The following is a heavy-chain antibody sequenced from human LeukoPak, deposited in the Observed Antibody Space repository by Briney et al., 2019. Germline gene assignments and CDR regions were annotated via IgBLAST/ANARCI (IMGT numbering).Heavy chain of an antibody. J-gene: IGHJ4*02. CDR1: GFTFSNDW. V-gene: IGHV3-7*05. CDR2: IKQDGSEK. Sequence: GGSLRLSCAASGFTFSNDWMTWVRQAPGKGLEWVANIKQDGSEKYYVDSVKGRFTISRDNAKNSPYLQMNSLRAEDTALYYCAREDQPRGTFDYWGQGILVTVSS. CDR3: AREDQPRGTFDY. D-gene: IGHD2-15*01.